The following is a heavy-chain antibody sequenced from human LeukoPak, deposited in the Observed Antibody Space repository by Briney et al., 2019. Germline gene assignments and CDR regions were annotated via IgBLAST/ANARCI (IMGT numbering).Heavy chain of an antibody. CDR3: ARHGGFFQDY. J-gene: IGHJ4*02. V-gene: IGHV4-34*01. CDR1: GESSSNYY. D-gene: IGHD3-16*01. Sequence: PSETLSLTCAVYGESSSNYYWSWIRQTPGQGLEWIGQIHQSGHTVYNPSLESRVTISIDTSKQQFSLNLMSVTAADTAVYFCARHGGFFQDYWGQGTLVTVSS. CDR2: IHQSGHT.